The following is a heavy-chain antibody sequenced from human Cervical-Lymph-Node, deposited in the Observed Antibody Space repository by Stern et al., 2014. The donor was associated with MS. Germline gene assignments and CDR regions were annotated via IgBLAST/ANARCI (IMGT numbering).Heavy chain of an antibody. D-gene: IGHD3-10*01. J-gene: IGHJ4*02. Sequence: EVQLVESGGGLVQPGGSLRLSCAASGFTFSSYAMNWVRQAPGKGLEWVSDISGSGGSTYYADSVKGRFIISRDNSKNTLYLQMNSLRAEDTAVYYCAKGGGYYGSGTQFDYWGQGTLVTVSS. CDR3: AKGGGYYGSGTQFDY. V-gene: IGHV3-23*04. CDR2: ISGSGGST. CDR1: GFTFSSYA.